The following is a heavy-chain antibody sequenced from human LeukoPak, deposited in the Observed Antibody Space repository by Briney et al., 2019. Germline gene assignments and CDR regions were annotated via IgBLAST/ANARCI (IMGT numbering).Heavy chain of an antibody. J-gene: IGHJ6*02. D-gene: IGHD3-9*01. Sequence: QAGGSLRLSCAASGFTFRSYAMTWVRQAPGKGLEWVSSIGGNTCYADSVKGRFTISRDNSKNTLYLQMDSLRAGDTALYYCAKEVGAGYGYGMDAWGQGTTVTVSS. CDR1: GFTFRSYA. CDR3: AKEVGAGYGYGMDA. CDR2: IGGNT. V-gene: IGHV3-23*01.